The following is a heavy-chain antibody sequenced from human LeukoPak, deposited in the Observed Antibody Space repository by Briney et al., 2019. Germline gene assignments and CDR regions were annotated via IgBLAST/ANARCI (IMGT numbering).Heavy chain of an antibody. J-gene: IGHJ5*01. CDR2: TNPNSGST. D-gene: IGHD2-15*01. CDR1: GYTFTGYY. Sequence: GASVKVSCKASGYTFTGYYMHWVRQAPGQGLEWMGWTNPNSGSTKYAQKFQGRVTMTRDTSISTAYMELSRLRSDDSAVFYCARQADNNWFDSWGQGTLVTVSS. V-gene: IGHV1-2*02. CDR3: ARQADNNWFDS.